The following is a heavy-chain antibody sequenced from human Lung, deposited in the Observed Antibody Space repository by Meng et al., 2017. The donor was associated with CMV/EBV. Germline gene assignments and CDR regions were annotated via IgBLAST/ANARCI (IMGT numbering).Heavy chain of an antibody. CDR3: ARPFTSGWYNWFDP. Sequence: ASXXVFXKASGYTFTNNGVSWLRQARGQGPEWMGWINTNNGNRNYAQKFQGRVILTTDTSTNTAYMELTSLTSDDTAVYYCARPFTSGWYNWFDPWRQGTLVTVSS. V-gene: IGHV1-18*01. CDR1: GYTFTNNG. J-gene: IGHJ5*02. D-gene: IGHD6-19*01. CDR2: INTNNGNR.